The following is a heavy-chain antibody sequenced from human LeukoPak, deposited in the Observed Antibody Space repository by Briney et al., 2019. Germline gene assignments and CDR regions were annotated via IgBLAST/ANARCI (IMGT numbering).Heavy chain of an antibody. CDR1: GFTFSSYS. Sequence: GGSLRLSCAASGFTFSSYSMNWVRQAPGKGLEWVSAVSGRDTSTYYTDSVKGRFTISRGNSKNTLYLQMNSLSAEDTAIYYCAKWGDYDVLTGYYDSDYWGQGTLVTVSS. D-gene: IGHD3-9*01. J-gene: IGHJ4*02. CDR2: VSGRDTST. CDR3: AKWGDYDVLTGYYDSDY. V-gene: IGHV3-23*01.